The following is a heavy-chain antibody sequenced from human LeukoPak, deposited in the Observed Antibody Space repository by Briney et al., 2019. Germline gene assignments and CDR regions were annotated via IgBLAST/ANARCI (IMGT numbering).Heavy chain of an antibody. Sequence: SETLSLTCTVSGGSVSSGSYHWSWIRQPPGKGLEWIGYIYYSGSTSYNPSLKSRVTILIDTSKNQFSLKVSSVTAADTAVYYCARGSYWYDPWGQGTLVTVSS. J-gene: IGHJ5*02. CDR1: GGSVSSGSYH. CDR3: ARGSYWYDP. V-gene: IGHV4-61*01. CDR2: IYYSGST. D-gene: IGHD1-14*01.